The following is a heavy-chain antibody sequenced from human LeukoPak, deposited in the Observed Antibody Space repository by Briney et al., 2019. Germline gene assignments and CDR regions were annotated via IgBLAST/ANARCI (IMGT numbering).Heavy chain of an antibody. CDR2: INGSGGST. V-gene: IGHV3-23*01. D-gene: IGHD1/OR15-1a*01. J-gene: IGHJ6*03. CDR3: AKGNIYYYYYYMDV. Sequence: SGGSLRLSCAASGFTFSSYAMSWVRQAPGKGLEWVSAINGSGGSTYYADSVKGRFAISRDNSKNTLYLQMNSLRAEDTAVYYCAKGNIYYYYYYMDVWGKGTTVTVSS. CDR1: GFTFSSYA.